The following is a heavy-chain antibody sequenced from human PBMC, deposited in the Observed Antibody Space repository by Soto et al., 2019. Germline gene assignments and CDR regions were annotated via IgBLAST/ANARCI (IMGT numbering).Heavy chain of an antibody. V-gene: IGHV4-30-4*01. Sequence: QVQLQESGPGLVKPSQTLSLTCTVSGGSISSGDYYWSWISQPPGKGLEWIGYIYYSGSTYYNPSLKSRVTIAVDTFKNQFSLKLSSVTAADTAVYYCAREEMGSGGSPFDPWGEGTLVTVSA. CDR1: GGSISSGDYY. CDR2: IYYSGST. J-gene: IGHJ5*02. CDR3: AREEMGSGGSPFDP. D-gene: IGHD2-15*01.